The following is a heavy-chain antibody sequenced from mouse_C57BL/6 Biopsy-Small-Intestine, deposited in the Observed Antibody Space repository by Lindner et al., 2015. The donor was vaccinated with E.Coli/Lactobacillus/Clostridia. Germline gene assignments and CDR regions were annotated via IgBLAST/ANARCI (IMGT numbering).Heavy chain of an antibody. D-gene: IGHD2-4*01. CDR3: ARGYDNYASYFDY. J-gene: IGHJ2*01. V-gene: IGHV1-81*01. CDR2: IFPRSGNT. CDR1: GYTFTSYG. Sequence: VQLQESGAELARPGASVKVSCKASGYTFTSYGISWVKQRTGQGLEWIGEIFPRSGNTYFNERFKGKATLTADIASSTAFMELRSLTSEDSAVYFCARGYDNYASYFDYWGQGTTLTVSS.